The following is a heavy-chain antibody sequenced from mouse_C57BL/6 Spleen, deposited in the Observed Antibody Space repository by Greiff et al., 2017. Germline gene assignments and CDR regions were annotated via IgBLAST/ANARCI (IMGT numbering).Heavy chain of an antibody. D-gene: IGHD2-4*01. V-gene: IGHV5-17*01. Sequence: EVMLVESGGGLVKPGGSLKLSCAASGFTFSDYGMHWVRQAPEKGLEWVAYISSGSSTIYYADTVKGRFTISRDNAKNTLFLQMTSLRSEDTAMYYCARSYYDYDVDYAMDYWGQGTSVTVSS. CDR3: ARSYYDYDVDYAMDY. J-gene: IGHJ4*01. CDR2: ISSGSSTI. CDR1: GFTFSDYG.